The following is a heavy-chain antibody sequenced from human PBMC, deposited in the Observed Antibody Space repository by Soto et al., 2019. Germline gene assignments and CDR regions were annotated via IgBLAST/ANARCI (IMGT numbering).Heavy chain of an antibody. CDR1: GFTFSSYA. CDR2: ISYDGSNK. V-gene: IGHV3-30-3*01. CDR3: ARTPRGQWELPYYYYGMDV. Sequence: QVQLVESGGGAVQPGRSLRLSCAASGFTFSSYAMHWVRQAPGKGLEWVAVISYDGSNKYYADSVKGRFTISRDNSKNTLYLQMNSLRAEDTAVYYCARTPRGQWELPYYYYGMDVWGQGTTVTVSS. J-gene: IGHJ6*02. D-gene: IGHD1-26*01.